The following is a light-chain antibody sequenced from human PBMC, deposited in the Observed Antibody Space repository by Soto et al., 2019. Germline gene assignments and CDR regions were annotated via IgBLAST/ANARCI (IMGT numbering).Light chain of an antibody. Sequence: EIVLTQSPGTLSLSPGERATLSCRASQSVSSRSLAWYQQKPGQAPRLLISDASNRAADIPDRFSGSGSGTDFTLTINRLEPEDFAVYYCQQYNNWPITFGQGTRLEIK. CDR1: QSVSSRS. V-gene: IGKV3-20*01. CDR3: QQYNNWPIT. J-gene: IGKJ5*01. CDR2: DAS.